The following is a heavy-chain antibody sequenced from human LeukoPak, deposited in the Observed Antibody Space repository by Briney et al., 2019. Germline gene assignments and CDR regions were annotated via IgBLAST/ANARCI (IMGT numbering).Heavy chain of an antibody. J-gene: IGHJ3*02. D-gene: IGHD6-13*01. V-gene: IGHV5-51*01. Sequence: GASLQISCKSSGSRFTSYWIAWVRQMPGKGLEWMGILYPGDSDTRYSPSFQGQVTISAARSITTAYLQWSSLKASDTAMYYCARLYLPYTSAWYGSAFDIWGQGTMVTVSS. CDR3: ARLYLPYTSAWYGSAFDI. CDR1: GSRFTSYW. CDR2: LYPGDSDT.